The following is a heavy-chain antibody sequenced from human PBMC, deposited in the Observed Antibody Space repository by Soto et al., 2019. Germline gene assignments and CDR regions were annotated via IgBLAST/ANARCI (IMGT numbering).Heavy chain of an antibody. CDR2: IWYDGSNK. Sequence: GGSLRLSCAASGFTFSSYGMHWVRQAPGKGLEWVAVIWYDGSNKYYADSVKGRFTISRDNSKNTLYLQMNSLRAEDTAVYYCTTAMIVVVTSFDYWGQGTLVTVSS. D-gene: IGHD3-22*01. CDR3: TTAMIVVVTSFDY. CDR1: GFTFSSYG. V-gene: IGHV3-33*01. J-gene: IGHJ4*02.